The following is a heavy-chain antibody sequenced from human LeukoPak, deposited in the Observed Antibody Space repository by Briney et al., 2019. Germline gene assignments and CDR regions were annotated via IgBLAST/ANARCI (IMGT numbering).Heavy chain of an antibody. CDR2: ISSSSSYI. CDR3: ARDRKQLVGYYFDY. J-gene: IGHJ4*02. V-gene: IGHV3-21*01. D-gene: IGHD6-6*01. CDR1: GFTFSTYS. Sequence: GGSLMLSCAASGFTFSTYSMNWVLQAPGKGLEWFSSISSSSSYIHYADSVKGRFTISRDNTKNSLHLQMNSLRAEETAVYYCARDRKQLVGYYFDYWGQGTLVTVPS.